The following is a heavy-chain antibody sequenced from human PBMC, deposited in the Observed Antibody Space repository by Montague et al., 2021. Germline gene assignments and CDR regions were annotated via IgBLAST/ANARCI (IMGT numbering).Heavy chain of an antibody. CDR2: ISWNGGFK. Sequence: SLRLSCAASTFTFDDYAMHWVRQGPGKGLEWVSGISWNGGFKGYADSVKGRFTISRDNAKNSLYLQMNSLRTEDTALYFCARDMNPQPPTVRGVDGTDYYDCDMDVWGQGTTVTVSS. D-gene: IGHD3-10*01. CDR3: ARDMNPQPPTVRGVDGTDYYDCDMDV. J-gene: IGHJ6*02. CDR1: TFTFDDYA. V-gene: IGHV3-9*01.